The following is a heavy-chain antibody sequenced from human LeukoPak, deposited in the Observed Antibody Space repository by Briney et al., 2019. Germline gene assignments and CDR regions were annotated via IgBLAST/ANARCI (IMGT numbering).Heavy chain of an antibody. CDR2: KYYSGST. CDR3: ARGRSYGFDFDS. J-gene: IGHJ4*02. CDR1: GVSINTCCYY. Sequence: SETLSLTCDVSGVSINTCCYYWTWIRQPPGKGLEWIGYKYYSGSTRYNSFLRSRLTIPLDSSKNQFSLRLPSVTAADTAVYYCARGRSYGFDFDSWGPGTLVIVSS. V-gene: IGHV4-61*01. D-gene: IGHD5-18*01.